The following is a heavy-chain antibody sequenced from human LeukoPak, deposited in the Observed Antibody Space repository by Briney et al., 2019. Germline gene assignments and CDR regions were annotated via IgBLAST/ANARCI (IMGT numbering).Heavy chain of an antibody. J-gene: IGHJ6*03. Sequence: ASVKVSCKASGYTFTGYYMHWVRQAPGQGLEWMGWINPNSGGTNYAQKFQGRVTMTRDTSISTAYMELSRLRSDDTAVYYCARDRSYDYGGKRYYYYMDVWGKGTTVTVSS. CDR1: GYTFTGYY. D-gene: IGHD4-17*01. CDR2: INPNSGGT. CDR3: ARDRSYDYGGKRYYYYMDV. V-gene: IGHV1-2*02.